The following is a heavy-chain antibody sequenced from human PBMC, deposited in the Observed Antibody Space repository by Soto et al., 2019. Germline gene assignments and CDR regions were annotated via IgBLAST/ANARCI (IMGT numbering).Heavy chain of an antibody. Sequence: GASVKVSCKASGYTFTSYGISWVRQAPGQGLEWMGWISTFHGNTNYAQKFQSSVTMTTDTSTSTAYMELRSLTSDDTAIYYCARDTYDTTGYPLDCWDQETLVAVSS. CDR1: GYTFTSYG. V-gene: IGHV1-18*04. CDR2: ISTFHGNT. CDR3: ARDTYDTTGYPLDC. D-gene: IGHD3-22*01. J-gene: IGHJ4*02.